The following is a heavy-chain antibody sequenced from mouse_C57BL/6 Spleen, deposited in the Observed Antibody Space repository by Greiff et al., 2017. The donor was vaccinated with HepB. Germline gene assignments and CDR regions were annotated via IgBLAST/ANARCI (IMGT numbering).Heavy chain of an antibody. CDR2: IDPSDSYT. CDR3: ARSILPP. D-gene: IGHD1-1*01. J-gene: IGHJ1*03. CDR1: GYTFTSYW. Sequence: QVQLKQPGAELVKPGASVKLSCKASGYTFTSYWMQWVKQRPGQGLEWIGEIDPSDSYTNYNQKFKGKATLTVDTSSSTAYMQLSSLTSEDSAVYYCARSILPPWGTGTTVTVSS. V-gene: IGHV1-50*01.